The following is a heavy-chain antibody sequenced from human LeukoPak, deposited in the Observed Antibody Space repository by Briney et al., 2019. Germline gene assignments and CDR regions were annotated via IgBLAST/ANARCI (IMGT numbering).Heavy chain of an antibody. CDR1: GYMFTNYN. Sequence: ASVKVSCKASGYMFTNYNMQWVRQAPGQGLEWMGMVSASGTNTKYAQKFRGRVTMTSDTSTSTVYMELSSLISDDTAVYYCARDQHYATDYWGQGTLDTVYS. V-gene: IGHV1-46*03. D-gene: IGHD2-2*01. CDR3: ARDQHYATDY. J-gene: IGHJ4*02. CDR2: VSASGTNT.